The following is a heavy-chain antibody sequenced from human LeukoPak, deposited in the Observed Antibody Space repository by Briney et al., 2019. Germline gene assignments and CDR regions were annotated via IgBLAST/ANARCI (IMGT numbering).Heavy chain of an antibody. J-gene: IGHJ3*02. D-gene: IGHD2-2*01. V-gene: IGHV3-20*04. CDR1: GGTFGDYG. CDR2: INWNGGST. Sequence: PGGSLRLTCAASGGTFGDYGMSWVRQAPGKGLEWIGGINWNGGSTAYAHSVKGRFTISRDNATNSLYLQMNSLRAEDPSFYYCARSFCSSTTCYLPHDAFDIWGQGTLFTVSS. CDR3: ARSFCSSTTCYLPHDAFDI.